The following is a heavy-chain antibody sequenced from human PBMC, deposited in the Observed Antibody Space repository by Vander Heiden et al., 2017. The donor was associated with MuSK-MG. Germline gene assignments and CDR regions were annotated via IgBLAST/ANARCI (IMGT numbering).Heavy chain of an antibody. V-gene: IGHV3-23*01. D-gene: IGHD6-13*01. J-gene: IGHJ4*02. CDR2: ISDSGDSR. CDR3: AKGSAAGKPYYFDY. Sequence: EVQLLESGGGLLQPGGSLRLSCAASGFTFSSYALSWVRQAPGKGLEWVSAISDSGDSRYYADSVKGRFTISRDNSKNMLSVQMNSLRAEDTAVYYCAKGSAAGKPYYFDYWGQGILVTVSS. CDR1: GFTFSSYA.